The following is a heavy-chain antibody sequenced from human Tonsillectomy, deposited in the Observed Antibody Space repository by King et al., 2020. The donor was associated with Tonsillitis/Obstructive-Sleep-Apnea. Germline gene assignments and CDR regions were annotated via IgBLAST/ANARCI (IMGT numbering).Heavy chain of an antibody. CDR3: ARDGARSVCGVDCYAAFDI. CDR2: ISSSSSYT. V-gene: IGHV3-11*06. J-gene: IGHJ3*02. CDR1: GFTFSEYY. D-gene: IGHD2-21*02. Sequence: VQLVESGGGLVKPGGSLRLSCAASGFTFSEYYMSWIRQAPGKGLEWVSYISSSSSYTNYADSVKGRFTISRDNAKNSLYLQMNSLRAEDTAVYYCARDGARSVCGVDCYAAFDIWGQGTMVTVSS.